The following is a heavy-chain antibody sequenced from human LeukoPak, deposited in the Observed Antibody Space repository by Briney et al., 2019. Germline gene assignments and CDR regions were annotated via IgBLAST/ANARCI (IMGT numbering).Heavy chain of an antibody. CDR1: GGSISSYY. J-gene: IGHJ5*02. CDR3: ARERVNYDFWSGVPDFDP. CDR2: IYTSGST. D-gene: IGHD3-3*01. Sequence: KPSETLSLTCTVSGGSISSYYWSWIRQPAGKGLEWLGRIYTSGSTNYNPSLKSRVTMSVDTSKNQFSLKLSSVTAADTAVYYCARERVNYDFWSGVPDFDPWGQGTVVTVSS. V-gene: IGHV4-4*07.